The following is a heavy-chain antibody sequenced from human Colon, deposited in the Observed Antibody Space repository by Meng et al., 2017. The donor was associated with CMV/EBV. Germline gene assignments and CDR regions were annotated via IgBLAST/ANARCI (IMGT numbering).Heavy chain of an antibody. CDR1: GFTFSSYE. CDR3: ARNYYASGTYWGDYYYGMDV. V-gene: IGHV3-48*03. J-gene: IGHJ6*02. CDR2: ISRSASAV. D-gene: IGHD3-10*01. Sequence: GESLKISCAASGFTFSSYEMNWVRQAPGKGLEWVSYISRSASAVYYADSVKGRFTISRDNAKNSLYLQMNSLRAEDTAVYYCARNYYASGTYWGDYYYGMDVWGQGTTVTVSS.